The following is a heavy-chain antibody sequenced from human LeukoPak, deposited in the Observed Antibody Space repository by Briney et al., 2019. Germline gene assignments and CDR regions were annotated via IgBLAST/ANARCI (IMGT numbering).Heavy chain of an antibody. CDR3: ARATVEMATIGRYFQH. V-gene: IGHV1-69*04. J-gene: IGHJ1*01. CDR2: IIPILGIA. D-gene: IGHD5-24*01. CDR1: GGTFSSYA. Sequence: GASVKVSCTASGGTFSSYAISWVRQAPGQGLEWMGRIIPILGIANYAQKFQGRVTITADKSTSTAYMELSSLRSEDTAVYYCARATVEMATIGRYFQHWGQGTLVTVSS.